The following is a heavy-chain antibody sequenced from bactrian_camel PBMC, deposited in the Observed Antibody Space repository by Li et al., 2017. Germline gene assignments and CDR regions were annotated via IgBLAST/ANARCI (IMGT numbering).Heavy chain of an antibody. CDR2: IINPGGST. J-gene: IGHJ7*01. D-gene: IGHD4*01. Sequence: VQLVESGGGLVQPGGSLRLSCAASGFTFSSYAMSWVRQAPGKGLEWVSIINPGGSTWTAASVKGRFTISRDNAKNTVYLQMYSLKPEDTAVYYCVRDRDPEHYYGMDYWGKGTQVTVS. V-gene: IGHV3S40*01. CDR1: GFTFSSYA.